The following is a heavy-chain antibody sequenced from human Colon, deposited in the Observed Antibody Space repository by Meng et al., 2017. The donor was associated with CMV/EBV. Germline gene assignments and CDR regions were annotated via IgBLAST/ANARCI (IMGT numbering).Heavy chain of an antibody. CDR3: ARVRGGLGPGATTNWFDP. CDR1: GASISSYY. D-gene: IGHD3-16*01. J-gene: IGHJ5*02. Sequence: SETLSLTCTVSGASISSYYWNWIRQAPGKGLEWIGYMYHTGRTSYNPSLKSRVTISVDTSKNLFSLSLISVTAADTALYYCARVRGGLGPGATTNWFDPWGQGTQVTVSS. V-gene: IGHV4-59*01. CDR2: MYHTGRT.